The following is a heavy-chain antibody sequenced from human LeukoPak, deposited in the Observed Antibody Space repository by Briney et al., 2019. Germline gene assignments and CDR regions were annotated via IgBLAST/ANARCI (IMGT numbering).Heavy chain of an antibody. CDR3: AKGPRALEHSTHRFDS. D-gene: IGHD1/OR15-1a*01. V-gene: IGHV3-53*01. J-gene: IGHJ4*02. Sequence: GGSLRLSCVASGFTVSSNYMSWVRQTPGKGLEWVSVIYSDGTTYYEDSVKGRFTISRDNSKNTLYLYMNTLRAEDTALYYCAKGPRALEHSTHRFDSWGQGTQVTVSS. CDR2: IYSDGTT. CDR1: GFTVSSNY.